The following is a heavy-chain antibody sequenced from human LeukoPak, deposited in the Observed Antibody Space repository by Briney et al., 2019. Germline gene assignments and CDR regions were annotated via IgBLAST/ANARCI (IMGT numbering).Heavy chain of an antibody. CDR1: GFTVSSNY. Sequence: QTGGSLRLSYAASGFTVSSNYMSWVRQAPGKGLEWVSVIYSGGSTYYADSVKGRFTISRDNSKNTLYLQMNSLRAEDTAVYYCARRRQYYYGSGEPTFDYWGQGTLVTVSS. CDR2: IYSGGST. V-gene: IGHV3-66*04. D-gene: IGHD3-10*01. CDR3: ARRRQYYYGSGEPTFDY. J-gene: IGHJ4*02.